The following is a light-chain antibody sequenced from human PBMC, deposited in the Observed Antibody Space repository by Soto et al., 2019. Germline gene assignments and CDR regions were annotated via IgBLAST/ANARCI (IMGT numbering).Light chain of an antibody. CDR2: RNN. Sequence: QSVLTQPPSASGTPGQRVTISCSGSSSNIGSEYVVWYQHLPGTAPKLLIYRNNQRPSGVPDRFAGSKSCTSASLAISGLRSEDEADYYCAARDDSLSGHWVFGGGTKLTVL. CDR3: AARDDSLSGHWV. V-gene: IGLV1-47*01. CDR1: SSNIGSEY. J-gene: IGLJ3*02.